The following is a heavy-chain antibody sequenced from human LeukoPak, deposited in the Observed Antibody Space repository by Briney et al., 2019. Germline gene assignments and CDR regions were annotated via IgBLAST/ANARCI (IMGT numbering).Heavy chain of an antibody. CDR3: VRAWGGGSYSDAFDI. J-gene: IGHJ3*02. V-gene: IGHV3-21*06. CDR2: ISSSSSHI. D-gene: IGHD1-26*01. CDR1: GFTFSYYN. Sequence: PGGSLRLSCAASGFTFSYYNMNWVRQAPGKGLEWVSSISSSSSHIYYADSVKGRFTISRDNAKNSLCLQMSSLRVEDTAVFYCVRAWGGGSYSDAFDIWGQGTMVTVSS.